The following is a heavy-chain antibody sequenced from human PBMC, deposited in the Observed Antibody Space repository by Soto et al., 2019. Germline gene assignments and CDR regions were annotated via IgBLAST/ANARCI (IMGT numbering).Heavy chain of an antibody. J-gene: IGHJ4*02. CDR3: ARVAIAAGGPGC. CDR1: GFSFSTYS. CDR2: IGTSTSII. V-gene: IGHV3-48*01. Sequence: EVQLVESGGGLVQPGESLRLSCTASGFSFSTYSMNWVRQAPGKGLEWVAYIGTSTSIIYYADSVKGRFTISRDNAKNSLYLHMTSLRVEDTAVYYCARVAIAAGGPGCWGQGTLVTVSS. D-gene: IGHD6-13*01.